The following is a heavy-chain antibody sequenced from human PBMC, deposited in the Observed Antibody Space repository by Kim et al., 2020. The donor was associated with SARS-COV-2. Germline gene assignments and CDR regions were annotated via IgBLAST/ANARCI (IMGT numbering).Heavy chain of an antibody. CDR3: AKKEIVGSLDY. Sequence: SVKVSCKASGGTFGTYTITWVRQAPGQGLEWMGGIIPIFGTPDYAQNFQGRVTLSADESTKTVYMELSSLRAEDTAVYYCAKKEIVGSLDYWGQGTLVTVSS. D-gene: IGHD2-15*01. CDR2: IIPIFGTP. V-gene: IGHV1-69*13. J-gene: IGHJ4*02. CDR1: GGTFGTYT.